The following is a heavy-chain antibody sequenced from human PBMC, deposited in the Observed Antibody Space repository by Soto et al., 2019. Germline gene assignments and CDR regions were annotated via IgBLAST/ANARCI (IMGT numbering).Heavy chain of an antibody. J-gene: IGHJ3*02. V-gene: IGHV3-7*03. D-gene: IGHD3-22*01. Sequence: GGSLRLSCAASGFSCGYYGVSWVRQAPGKGLEWVATIKFDSSERKYVDSVKGRFTLSSDNAKNSLYLQIYSLRAEDTALYYCAKELLDYYDSSDYHPNDAFHIGGQGTMVTVSS. CDR3: AKELLDYYDSSDYHPNDAFHI. CDR2: IKFDSSER. CDR1: GFSCGYYG.